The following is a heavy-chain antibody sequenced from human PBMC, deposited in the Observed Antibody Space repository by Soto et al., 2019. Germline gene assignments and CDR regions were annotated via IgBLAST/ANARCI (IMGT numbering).Heavy chain of an antibody. CDR2: IYYSGST. J-gene: IGHJ5*02. V-gene: IGHV4-30-4*01. Sequence: LSLTCTVSGGSISSGDYYWSWIRQPPGKGLEWIGYIYYSGSTYYNPSLKSRVTISVDTSKNQFSLKLSSVTAADTAVYYCARYYGSGSYYNSNWFDPWGQGTLVTVSS. CDR1: GGSISSGDYY. D-gene: IGHD3-10*01. CDR3: ARYYGSGSYYNSNWFDP.